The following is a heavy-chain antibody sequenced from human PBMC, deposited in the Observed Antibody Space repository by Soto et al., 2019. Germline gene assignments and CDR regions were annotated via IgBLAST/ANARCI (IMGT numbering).Heavy chain of an antibody. CDR2: IWYDGSTK. J-gene: IGHJ4*02. V-gene: IGHV3-33*01. Sequence: QVQLVESGGGVVQPGRSLRLSCAASGFTFSSYGMHWVRQAPGKGLEWVAVIWYDGSTKYYADSVKGRFTISSDNSKNTLYLQMNSLRAEDTAVYYCARDHSSGWYQSPLDYWGQGHLVTVAS. CDR1: GFTFSSYG. CDR3: ARDHSSGWYQSPLDY. D-gene: IGHD6-19*01.